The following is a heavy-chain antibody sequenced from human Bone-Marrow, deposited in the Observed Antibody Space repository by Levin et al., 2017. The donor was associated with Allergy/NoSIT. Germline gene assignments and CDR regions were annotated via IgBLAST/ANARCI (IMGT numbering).Heavy chain of an antibody. D-gene: IGHD3-9*01. V-gene: IGHV1-46*03. J-gene: IGHJ4*02. CDR2: INPSGGDT. CDR3: AKNDVAALTGLGY. Sequence: GESLKISCKASGYTFTNYYMHWVRQAPGQGLEWMGMINPSGGDTTYAQNFQGRVTMTRDTSTSTVYMELISLRSEDTALYYCAKNDVAALTGLGYWGQGTLVTVSS. CDR1: GYTFTNYY.